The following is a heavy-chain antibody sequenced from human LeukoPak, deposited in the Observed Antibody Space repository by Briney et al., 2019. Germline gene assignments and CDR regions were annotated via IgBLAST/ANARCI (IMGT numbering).Heavy chain of an antibody. CDR1: GGSISSSNW. J-gene: IGHJ4*02. Sequence: ASETLSLTCAVSGGSISSSNWWSWIRQPPGKGLEWIGCFYHSGSTTYNPSLKSRVTISVDASKSVFSLKLDSVTAADTAMYFCASTQQWLAFDYWGQGILVTVSS. CDR2: FYHSGST. V-gene: IGHV4-61*01. CDR3: ASTQQWLAFDY. D-gene: IGHD6-19*01.